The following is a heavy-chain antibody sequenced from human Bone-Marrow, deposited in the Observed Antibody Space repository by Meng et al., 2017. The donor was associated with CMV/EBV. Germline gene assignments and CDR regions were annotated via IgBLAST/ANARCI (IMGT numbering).Heavy chain of an antibody. Sequence: YAISWVRQAPGQGLEWMGGIIPIFGTANYAQKFQGRVTITTDESTSTAYMELSSLRSEDTAVYYCARESVGYSSSWYPYYYYYGMDVWGQGTTVTVSS. J-gene: IGHJ6*02. CDR1: YA. CDR3: ARESVGYSSSWYPYYYYYGMDV. V-gene: IGHV1-69*05. D-gene: IGHD6-13*01. CDR2: IIPIFGTA.